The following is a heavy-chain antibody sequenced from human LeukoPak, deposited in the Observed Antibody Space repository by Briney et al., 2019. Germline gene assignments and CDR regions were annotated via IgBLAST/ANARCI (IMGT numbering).Heavy chain of an antibody. V-gene: IGHV4-39*01. CDR3: ARHGSDIVVVPAAPYYFDY. CDR2: IYYSGST. D-gene: IGHD2-2*01. CDR1: GGSISSSSYY. Sequence: PSETLSLTCTVSGGSISSSSYYWGWIRQPPGKGLEWIGSIYYSGSTYYNPSLKSRVTISVDTSKNQFSLKLSSVTAADTAVYYCARHGSDIVVVPAAPYYFDYWGQGTLVTVSS. J-gene: IGHJ4*02.